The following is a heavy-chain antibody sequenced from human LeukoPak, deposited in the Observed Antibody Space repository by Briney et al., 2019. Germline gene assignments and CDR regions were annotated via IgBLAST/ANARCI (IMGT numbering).Heavy chain of an antibody. V-gene: IGHV4-61*01. CDR3: ARNLGI. CDR2: IYTTGRT. Sequence: SETLSLTCSVSGDSVSSGNSYWNWIRQPPGQGLEWIGSIYTTGRTKYNPSLKSRVTISADTSKNQFSLNLNSVIPTDTAVYYCARNLGIWGQGILVAVSS. J-gene: IGHJ4*02. CDR1: GDSVSSGNSY.